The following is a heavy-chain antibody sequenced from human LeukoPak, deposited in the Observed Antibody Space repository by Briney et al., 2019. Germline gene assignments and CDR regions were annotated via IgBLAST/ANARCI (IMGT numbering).Heavy chain of an antibody. CDR3: ARDLDYGDSFLDY. CDR1: GFTVSRNY. V-gene: IGHV3-66*01. Sequence: RGSLRLSCAASGFTVSRNYMSWVRQTLGKGLEWVSTLYSGDDVTFYADSVKGRFTISRDNSKNTLYLQMDSLRAEDTAVYYCARDLDYGDSFLDYWGQGTLVTVSS. D-gene: IGHD4-17*01. CDR2: LYSGDDVT. J-gene: IGHJ4*02.